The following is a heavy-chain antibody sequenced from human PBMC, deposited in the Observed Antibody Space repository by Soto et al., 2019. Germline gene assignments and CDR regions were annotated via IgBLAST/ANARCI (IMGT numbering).Heavy chain of an antibody. Sequence: SEPLSLTCTVSGDSSRNSNYCCSCIRQPPGKGLEWIGTIFYSGSTYYNPSLKSRVTISVDTSKNQFSLRLISVTAADTALYYCARRYGWLYFDYWGQGSLVTVSS. CDR3: ARRYGWLYFDY. J-gene: IGHJ4*02. CDR2: IFYSGST. CDR1: GDSSRNSNYC. V-gene: IGHV4-39*01. D-gene: IGHD6-19*01.